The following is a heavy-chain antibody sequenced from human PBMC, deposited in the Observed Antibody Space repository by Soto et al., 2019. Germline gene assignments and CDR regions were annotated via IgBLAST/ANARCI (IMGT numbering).Heavy chain of an antibody. D-gene: IGHD4-17*01. CDR2: FDPEDGET. CDR1: AYTLTELS. V-gene: IGHV1-24*01. Sequence: GASVKVSCNVSAYTLTELSLHWVRQAPGKGLEWMGGFDPEDGETIYAQKFQGRVTMTEDTSTDTAYMELSSLRSEDTAVYYCATARIYGDYYNYWGQGTLVTVSS. J-gene: IGHJ4*02. CDR3: ATARIYGDYYNY.